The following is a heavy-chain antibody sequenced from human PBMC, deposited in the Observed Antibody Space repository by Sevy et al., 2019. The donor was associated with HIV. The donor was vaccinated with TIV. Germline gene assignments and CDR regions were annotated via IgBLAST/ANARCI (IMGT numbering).Heavy chain of an antibody. V-gene: IGHV3-23*01. Sequence: GGSLRLSCAASGFTLSRTGMIWVRQAPGKGLEWVSGISGSGFSTNYADSVKGRFTISRDNSKNTLYLQMNSLRGEDAAVYYCAKDPDDTYDYGEHFDYWGQGTLVTVSS. J-gene: IGHJ4*02. CDR3: AKDPDDTYDYGEHFDY. D-gene: IGHD4-17*01. CDR2: ISGSGFST. CDR1: GFTLSRTG.